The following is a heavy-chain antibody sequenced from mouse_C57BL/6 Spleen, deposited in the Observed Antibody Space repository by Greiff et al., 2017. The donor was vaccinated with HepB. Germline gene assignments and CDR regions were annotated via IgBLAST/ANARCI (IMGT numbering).Heavy chain of an antibody. CDR3: ARHNDYGSSVFDY. Sequence: EVKLMESGGGLVKPGGSLKLSCAASGFTFSSYTMSWVRQTPEKRLEWVATISGGGGNTYYPDSVKGRFTISRDNAKNTLYLKMSSLRSEDTALYYCARHNDYGSSVFDYWGQGTTLTVSS. CDR1: GFTFSSYT. J-gene: IGHJ2*01. CDR2: ISGGGGNT. D-gene: IGHD1-1*01. V-gene: IGHV5-9*01.